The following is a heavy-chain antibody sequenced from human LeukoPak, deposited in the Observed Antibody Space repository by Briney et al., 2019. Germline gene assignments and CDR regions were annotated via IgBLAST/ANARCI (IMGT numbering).Heavy chain of an antibody. CDR1: GFIFSNHY. V-gene: IGHV3-72*01. CDR3: ARHAADYDVLTGSYSGDYFDY. J-gene: IGHJ4*02. Sequence: GGSLRLSCAASGFIFSNHYMDWVRQAPGEGLEWVGRIRKKVHYYITEYAASVPDRFIISRNDSQNSLYLQMNSLRTDDTAVYYCARHAADYDVLTGSYSGDYFDYWGQGTLVTVSS. D-gene: IGHD3-9*01. CDR2: IRKKVHYYIT.